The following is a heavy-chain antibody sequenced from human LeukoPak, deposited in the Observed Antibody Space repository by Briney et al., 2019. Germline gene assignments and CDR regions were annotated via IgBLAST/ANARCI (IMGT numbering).Heavy chain of an antibody. CDR1: GGSISNYY. J-gene: IGHJ4*02. CDR2: ISYTGRT. D-gene: IGHD6-13*01. CDR3: ARLFVTAAGTRGYYFDY. V-gene: IGHV4-59*08. Sequence: SETLSLTCTASGGSISNYYWSWIRQPPGKGLEWIGFISYTGRTNDNPSLKSRVTISVDTSRNQFSLKLNSVTAADTAVYYCARLFVTAAGTRGYYFDYWGQGTLVTVSS.